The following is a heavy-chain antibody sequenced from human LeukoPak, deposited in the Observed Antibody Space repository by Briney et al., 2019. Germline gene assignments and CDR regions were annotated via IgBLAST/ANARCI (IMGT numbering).Heavy chain of an antibody. CDR1: GFTFSTYI. J-gene: IGHJ4*02. CDR3: ARRGASTGGLDY. CDR2: ITTSTTTT. D-gene: IGHD1-1*01. Sequence: GGSLRLSCAASGFTFSTYIMTWVRQAPGKGLEWVSYITTSTTTTYYADSVKGRFTISRDNAKNSLYLQMNSLRAEDTAVYYCARRGASTGGLDYWGQGTLVTVSS. V-gene: IGHV3-48*01.